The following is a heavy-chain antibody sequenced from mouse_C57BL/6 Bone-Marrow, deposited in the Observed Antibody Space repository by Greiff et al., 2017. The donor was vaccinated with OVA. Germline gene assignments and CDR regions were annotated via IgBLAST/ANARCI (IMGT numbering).Heavy chain of an antibody. D-gene: IGHD2-3*01. V-gene: IGHV14-4*01. Sequence: VQLQQSGAELVRPGASVKLSCTASGFNIKDDYMHWVKQRPEQGLEWIGWIDPENGDTEYASKFQGKATITADTSSSTAYLQLSSRTSEDTAVYYCTRWLLPYWYFDVWGTGTTVTVSS. CDR2: IDPENGDT. CDR3: TRWLLPYWYFDV. J-gene: IGHJ1*03. CDR1: GFNIKDDY.